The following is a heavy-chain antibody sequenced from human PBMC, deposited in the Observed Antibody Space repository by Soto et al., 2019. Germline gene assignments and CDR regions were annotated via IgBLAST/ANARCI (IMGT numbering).Heavy chain of an antibody. V-gene: IGHV3-30-3*01. CDR2: ISYDGSNK. CDR3: ARGLWLPIDIDY. CDR1: GFTFSSYA. Sequence: GGSLRLSCAASGFTFSSYAMYWVRQAPGKGLEWVAVISYDGSNKYYGDSVKGRFTISRDNSKNTLYLQMNSLRAEDTAVYYCARGLWLPIDIDYWGQGTLVTVSS. J-gene: IGHJ4*02. D-gene: IGHD5-18*01.